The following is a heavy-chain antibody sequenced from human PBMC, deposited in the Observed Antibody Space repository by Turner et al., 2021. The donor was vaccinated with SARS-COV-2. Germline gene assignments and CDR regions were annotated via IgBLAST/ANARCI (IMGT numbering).Heavy chain of an antibody. V-gene: IGHV4-39*01. Sequence: QLQLQESGPGLVRPSETLSLICTVSGDSISTSHDYWGWIRQPPGKGLEWIGSIYYSGRTFYNPSVKSRVTISVDTSKNDFSLQLSSVTAADTAVYYCMRHDHYGSAPINWFNSWGQGTLVTVSS. CDR1: GDSISTSHDY. CDR3: MRHDHYGSAPINWFNS. D-gene: IGHD3-10*01. J-gene: IGHJ5*01. CDR2: IYYSGRT.